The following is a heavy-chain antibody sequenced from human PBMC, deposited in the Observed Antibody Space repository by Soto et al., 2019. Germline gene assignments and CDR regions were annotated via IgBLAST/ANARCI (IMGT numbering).Heavy chain of an antibody. CDR3: ATVSRDYYGSKFFDY. D-gene: IGHD3-10*01. CDR1: GGSVSSGSYY. CDR2: IYYSGST. V-gene: IGHV4-61*01. Sequence: KTSETLSLTCTVPGGSVSSGSYYWSWIRQPPGKGLEWIGYIYYSGSTNYNPSLKSRVTISVDTSKNQFSLKLSSVTAADTAVYYCATVSRDYYGSKFFDYWGQGTLVTVSS. J-gene: IGHJ4*02.